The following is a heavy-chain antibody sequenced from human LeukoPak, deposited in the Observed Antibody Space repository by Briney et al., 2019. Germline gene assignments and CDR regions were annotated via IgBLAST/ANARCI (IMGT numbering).Heavy chain of an antibody. Sequence: GGSLRLSCAASGFTFSSYAMSWVRQAPGKGLEWVSVIYSGGSTYYADSVKGRFTISRDNSKNTLYLQMNSLRAEDTAVYYCARGRDSSSWYLGVVDYWGQGTLVTVSS. CDR3: ARGRDSSSWYLGVVDY. J-gene: IGHJ4*02. CDR2: IYSGGST. V-gene: IGHV3-66*01. D-gene: IGHD6-13*01. CDR1: GFTFSSYA.